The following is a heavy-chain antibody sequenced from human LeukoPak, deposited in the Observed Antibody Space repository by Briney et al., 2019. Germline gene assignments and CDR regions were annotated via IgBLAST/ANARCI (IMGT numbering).Heavy chain of an antibody. CDR2: ISITEGT. CDR1: GVSVNTYY. V-gene: IGHV4-4*07. J-gene: IGHJ4*02. Sequence: PSETLSLTCSVSGVSVNTYYWSWIRQSAGKGLEWIGRISITEGTNYNPSLKSRVSMSVDASKNQVSLKLGSVTAADTAVYYCARLRRDINDWYADDCWGQGTLVTVSS. D-gene: IGHD6-19*01. CDR3: ARLRRDINDWYADDC.